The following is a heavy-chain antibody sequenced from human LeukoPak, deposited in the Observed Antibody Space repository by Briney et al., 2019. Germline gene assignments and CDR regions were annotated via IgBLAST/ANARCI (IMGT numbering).Heavy chain of an antibody. CDR1: GGSLRSSGHW. Sequence: PSETLSLTCTVSGGSLRSSGHWWVWIRQPPGTGLEWIGCIHYSGKVYYNPSLKSRVTTSVDTSTDQFSLRLSSATAADTAIYYCARQSGDQSSAWYFDAWGQGTLVTVSS. V-gene: IGHV4-39*01. CDR2: IHYSGKV. CDR3: ARQSGDQSSAWYFDA. D-gene: IGHD6-19*01. J-gene: IGHJ4*02.